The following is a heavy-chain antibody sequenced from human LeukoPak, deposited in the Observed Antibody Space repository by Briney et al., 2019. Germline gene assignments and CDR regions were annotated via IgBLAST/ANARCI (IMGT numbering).Heavy chain of an antibody. V-gene: IGHV4-59*01. Sequence: SETLSLTCTVSGGSISSYYWSWIRQPPGKGLEWIGYIYYSGSTNYNPSLKSRVTISVDTSKNQFSLKLSSVTAADTAVYYCARGLPNGYNTPRRAFDIWGQGTMVTVSS. CDR1: GGSISSYY. CDR2: IYYSGST. J-gene: IGHJ3*02. D-gene: IGHD5-24*01. CDR3: ARGLPNGYNTPRRAFDI.